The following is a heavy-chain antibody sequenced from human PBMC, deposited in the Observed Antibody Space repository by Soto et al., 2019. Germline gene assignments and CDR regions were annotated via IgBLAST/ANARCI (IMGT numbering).Heavy chain of an antibody. CDR3: ARSGRDGITIFGVVIRRWFDP. CDR2: INHSGST. V-gene: IGHV4-34*01. J-gene: IGHJ5*02. D-gene: IGHD3-3*01. Sequence: QVQLQQWGAGLLKPSETLSLTCAVYGGSFSGYYWSWIRQPPGKGLEWIGEINHSGSTNYNPSLKRRVTIAVDTSKNQFSLKLSSVTAADTAVYYCARSGRDGITIFGVVIRRWFDPWGQGTLVTVSS. CDR1: GGSFSGYY.